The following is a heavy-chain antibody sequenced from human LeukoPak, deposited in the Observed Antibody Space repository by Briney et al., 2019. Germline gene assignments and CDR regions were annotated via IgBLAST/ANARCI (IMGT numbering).Heavy chain of an antibody. J-gene: IGHJ4*02. CDR3: GRKAGDCGGGSCYSIDY. V-gene: IGHV1-69*05. CDR1: GGSFSSEA. D-gene: IGHD2-15*01. Sequence: GASVKVSCKAFGGSFSSEAISWVRQAPGQGLEWMGGIIPIFGTANYAQKFQARVTITTDESTSTAYMEVSSLRSEDTAVYYCGRKAGDCGGGSCYSIDYWGQGTLVTVSS. CDR2: IIPIFGTA.